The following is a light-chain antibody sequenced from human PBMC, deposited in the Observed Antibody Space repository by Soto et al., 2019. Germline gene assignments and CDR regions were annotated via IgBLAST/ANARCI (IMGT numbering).Light chain of an antibody. CDR1: SSDVGGYNY. Sequence: QSALTQPASVSGSPGQSITISCTGTSSDVGGYNYVSWYQQHPGKAPKLMIYDVSNQPSGVSKRFSGSKSGNTASLTISGLQAEDEADYYCSSYTSSSTLVVFGGGTKVTVL. J-gene: IGLJ2*01. CDR3: SSYTSSSTLVV. V-gene: IGLV2-14*01. CDR2: DVS.